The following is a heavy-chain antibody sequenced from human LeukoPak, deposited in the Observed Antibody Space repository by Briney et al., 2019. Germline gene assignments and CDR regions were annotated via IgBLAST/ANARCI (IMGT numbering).Heavy chain of an antibody. J-gene: IGHJ4*02. CDR2: IYYSGST. V-gene: IGHV4-59*08. CDR1: GGSISSYY. D-gene: IGHD3-16*01. Sequence: SETLSLTCTVSGGSISSYYWSWIRQPPGKGLEWIGYIYYSGSTNYNPSLKSRVTISVDTSKNQFSLNLNSVTAADTAIYYCARHIDNYAHSAYLPNDFWGQGTLVTVSS. CDR3: ARHIDNYAHSAYLPNDF.